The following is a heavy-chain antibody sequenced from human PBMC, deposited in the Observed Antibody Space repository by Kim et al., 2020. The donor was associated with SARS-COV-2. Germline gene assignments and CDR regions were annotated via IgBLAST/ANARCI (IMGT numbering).Heavy chain of an antibody. CDR3: ARGSKDGFNYFDY. V-gene: IGHV4-59*09. Sequence: YNPSLNSRGTISVDTSKNQFSLKLTSVTAADTAVYYCARGSKDGFNYFDYWGQGALVTVSS. D-gene: IGHD5-12*01. J-gene: IGHJ4*02.